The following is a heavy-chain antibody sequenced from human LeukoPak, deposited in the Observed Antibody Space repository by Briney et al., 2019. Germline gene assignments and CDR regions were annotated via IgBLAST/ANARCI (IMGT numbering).Heavy chain of an antibody. CDR3: AREAPTVTRDFDY. CDR1: GFTFDDYG. CDR2: INWNGGST. V-gene: IGHV3-20*04. J-gene: IGHJ4*02. Sequence: TGGSLRLSCAASGFTFDDYGMSWVRQAPGKGLEWVSGINWNGGSTGYADSVKGRFTISRDNSKNTLYLQMNSLRAEDTAVYYCAREAPTVTRDFDYWGQGTLVTVSS. D-gene: IGHD4-11*01.